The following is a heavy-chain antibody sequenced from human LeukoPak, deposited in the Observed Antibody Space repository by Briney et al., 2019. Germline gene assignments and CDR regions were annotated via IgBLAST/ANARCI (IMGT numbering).Heavy chain of an antibody. D-gene: IGHD5-12*01. J-gene: IGHJ4*02. V-gene: IGHV3-48*04. CDR3: ARGGPYSGYLIDY. Sequence: GGSLRLSCAASGFTFSSYAMSWVRQAPGKGLEWVSYISSSGSTIYYADSVKGRFTISRDNAKNSLYLQMNSLRAEDTAVYYCARGGPYSGYLIDYWGQGTLVTVSS. CDR2: ISSSGSTI. CDR1: GFTFSSYA.